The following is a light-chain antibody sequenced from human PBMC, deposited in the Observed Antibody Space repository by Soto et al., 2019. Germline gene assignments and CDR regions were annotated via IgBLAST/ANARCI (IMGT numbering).Light chain of an antibody. J-gene: IGLJ2*01. V-gene: IGLV1-44*01. CDR2: GIN. CDR3: ATWDDSLSGSVV. Sequence: QSVLTQPPSASGTPGQRVTISCSGSRSNIGSNTVSWYQQLPGTAPKLLIYGINQRPSGVPDRFSGSTSGTSASLAISGLQSEDEANYYCATWDDSLSGSVVFGGATKLPVL. CDR1: RSNIGSNT.